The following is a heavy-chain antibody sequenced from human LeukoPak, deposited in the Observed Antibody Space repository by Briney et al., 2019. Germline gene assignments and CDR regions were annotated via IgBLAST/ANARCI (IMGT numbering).Heavy chain of an antibody. J-gene: IGHJ3*02. D-gene: IGHD2-15*01. CDR3: ARDGVVAATFGAFDI. V-gene: IGHV3-23*01. CDR2: ITYSGGNT. CDR1: GFTFSSYA. Sequence: GGSLRLSCAASGFTFSSYAMSWVRQAPGKGLEWVSTITYSGGNTYYADSVKGRFTISRDNSKNTLYLQMNSLRAEDTAVYYCARDGVVAATFGAFDIWGQGTMVTVSS.